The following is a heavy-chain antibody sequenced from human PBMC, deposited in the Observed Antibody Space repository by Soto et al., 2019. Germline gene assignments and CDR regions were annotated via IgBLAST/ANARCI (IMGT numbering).Heavy chain of an antibody. CDR1: GFVFSDYA. Sequence: EVQLLDSGGGWVQPGGSLRLSCVASGFVFSDYAMSWVRQAPGKGLEWVSAISAGGSDTYYADSVKGRFTVSRVNSKNTLYLQMNTVRADDTAIYYCASVLIWCGSSSCYTEGFDSWGQGTLVTVSS. CDR3: ASVLIWCGSSSCYTEGFDS. CDR2: ISAGGSDT. V-gene: IGHV3-23*01. D-gene: IGHD2-2*01. J-gene: IGHJ4*02.